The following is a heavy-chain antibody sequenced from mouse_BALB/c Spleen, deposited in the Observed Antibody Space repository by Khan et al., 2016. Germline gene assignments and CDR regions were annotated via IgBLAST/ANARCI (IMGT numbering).Heavy chain of an antibody. Sequence: EVQLQESGPGLVKPSQSLSLTCTVTGYSITSDYAWNWIRQFPGNKLEWMGYISYSGSTSYNTSLKSRISSTRDTSKNQFFLQLNSVTTEDTATYYCARNENRYERTLFAYLGQGPLVTVSA. J-gene: IGHJ3*01. CDR2: ISYSGST. CDR3: ARNENRYERTLFAY. V-gene: IGHV3-2*02. CDR1: GYSITSDYA. D-gene: IGHD2-14*01.